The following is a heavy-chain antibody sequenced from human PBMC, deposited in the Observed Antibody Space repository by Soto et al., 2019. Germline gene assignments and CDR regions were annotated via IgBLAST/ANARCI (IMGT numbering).Heavy chain of an antibody. CDR1: GFSVSSNS. J-gene: IGHJ5*02. CDR2: IHSDVTT. D-gene: IGHD5-12*01. V-gene: IGHV3-53*01. Sequence: QPGGSLRLSCAASGFSVSSNSMCWVRQAPGKGLEWVSVIHSDVTTYYADSVKGRFIISRDNSKDTLYLQMNRLRAEDTAVYYCARELSGSWYNWFDPWGQGTLVTVSS. CDR3: ARELSGSWYNWFDP.